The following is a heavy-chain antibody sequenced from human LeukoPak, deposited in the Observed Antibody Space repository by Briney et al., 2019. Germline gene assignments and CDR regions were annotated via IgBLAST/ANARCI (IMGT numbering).Heavy chain of an antibody. Sequence: ASVKVSCKASGYSFTGYYMHWVRQAPGQGLEWMGWINPNSGGTNYAQKFQGRVTMTRDTSISTAYMELSSVTAADTAVYYCARDQITMVRGVITKSGYWGQGTLVTVSS. CDR3: ARDQITMVRGVITKSGY. CDR1: GYSFTGYY. D-gene: IGHD3-10*01. J-gene: IGHJ4*02. V-gene: IGHV1-2*02. CDR2: INPNSGGT.